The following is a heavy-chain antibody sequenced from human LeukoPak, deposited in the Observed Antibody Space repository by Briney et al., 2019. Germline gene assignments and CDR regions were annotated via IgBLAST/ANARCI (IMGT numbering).Heavy chain of an antibody. Sequence: GGSLRLSCAASGFTFSSYEMNWVRQAPGKGLEWVSYLSSSGSSIYYADSVKGRFTISRDSAKNSLYLQMNSLRAEDTAGFDCARGNYDSSGYPSYFDYWGQGTLVTVSS. J-gene: IGHJ4*02. CDR1: GFTFSSYE. CDR3: ARGNYDSSGYPSYFDY. D-gene: IGHD3-22*01. V-gene: IGHV3-48*03. CDR2: LSSSGSSI.